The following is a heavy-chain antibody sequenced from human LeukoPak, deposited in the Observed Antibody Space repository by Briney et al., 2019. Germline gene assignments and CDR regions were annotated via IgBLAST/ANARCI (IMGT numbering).Heavy chain of an antibody. CDR2: ISYDGSNK. V-gene: IGHV3-30*18. Sequence: GGSLRLSCAASGFTLSSYGMHWVRQAPGKGLEWVAVISYDGSNKYYADSVKGRFTISRDNSKNTLYLQMNSLRAEDTAVYYCAKDVPRIAAAGVLDYWGQGTLVTVSS. J-gene: IGHJ4*02. D-gene: IGHD6-13*01. CDR3: AKDVPRIAAAGVLDY. CDR1: GFTLSSYG.